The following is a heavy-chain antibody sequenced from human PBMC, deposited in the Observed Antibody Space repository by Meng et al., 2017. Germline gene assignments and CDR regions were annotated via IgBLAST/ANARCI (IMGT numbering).Heavy chain of an antibody. CDR2: IYYSGST. D-gene: IGHD6-13*01. CDR3: ARDGIAAAGTGRSYFQH. J-gene: IGHJ1*01. Sequence: LQPQESGPGLVNPSETLSLTCTVSGGSISSSSYYWGWIRQPPGKGLEWIGSIYYSGSTYYNPSLKSRVTISVDTSKNQFSLKLSSVTAADTAVYYCARDGIAAAGTGRSYFQHWGQGTLVTVSS. V-gene: IGHV4-39*07. CDR1: GGSISSSSYY.